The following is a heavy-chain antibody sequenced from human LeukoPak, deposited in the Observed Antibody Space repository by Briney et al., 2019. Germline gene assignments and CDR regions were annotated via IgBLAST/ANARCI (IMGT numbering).Heavy chain of an antibody. J-gene: IGHJ6*02. V-gene: IGHV1-3*01. CDR2: INAGNGNT. CDR1: GYTFTSYA. CDR3: ARVPRGPSDIVVVPAAISVGWDYYYYGMDV. Sequence: ASVKVSCKASGYTFTSYAMHWVRQAPGQRLEWMGWINAGNGNTKYSQKFQGRVTITRDTSASTAYMELSSLRSEDTAVYYCARVPRGPSDIVVVPAAISVGWDYYYYGMDVWGQGTTVTVSS. D-gene: IGHD2-2*01.